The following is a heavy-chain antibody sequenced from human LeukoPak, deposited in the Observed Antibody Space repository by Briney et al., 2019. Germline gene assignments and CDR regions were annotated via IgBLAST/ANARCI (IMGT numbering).Heavy chain of an antibody. Sequence: ASVKVSCKASGYTFTSYYMHWVRQAPGQGLEWMGIINPSGGSTSCAQKFQGRVTMTRDMSTSTVYMELSSLRSEDTAVYYCARASGMVRGVITPFFDYWGQGTLVTVSS. D-gene: IGHD3-10*01. CDR2: INPSGGST. CDR1: GYTFTSYY. V-gene: IGHV1-46*01. J-gene: IGHJ4*02. CDR3: ARASGMVRGVITPFFDY.